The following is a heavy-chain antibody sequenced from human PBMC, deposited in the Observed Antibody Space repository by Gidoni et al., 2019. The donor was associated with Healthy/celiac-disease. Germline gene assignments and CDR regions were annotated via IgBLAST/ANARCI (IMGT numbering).Heavy chain of an antibody. D-gene: IGHD1-26*01. J-gene: IGHJ5*02. CDR3: ARRERGSYSLDWFDP. Sequence: QLQLQESGPGLVKPSETLSLTCTVSGGSISSSSYYWGWIRQPPGKGLEWIGSIYYSRSTYYSPSLKSRVTISVDTSKNQFSLKLSSVTAADTAVYYCARRERGSYSLDWFDPWGQGTLVTVSS. CDR2: IYYSRST. CDR1: GGSISSSSYY. V-gene: IGHV4-39*01.